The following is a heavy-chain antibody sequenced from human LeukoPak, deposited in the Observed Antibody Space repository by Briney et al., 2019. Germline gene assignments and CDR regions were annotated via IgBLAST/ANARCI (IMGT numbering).Heavy chain of an antibody. Sequence: GSLRLSCAASGFTFSNYDMHWVRQATGKGLEWVSGISTAGETNYPGSVKGRFTISRENAKNSVYLQMNSLRAGDTAVYYCAREIAVAGTWYFDLWGRGTLVTVSS. V-gene: IGHV3-13*01. D-gene: IGHD6-19*01. CDR3: AREIAVAGTWYFDL. CDR1: GFTFSNYD. CDR2: ISTAGET. J-gene: IGHJ2*01.